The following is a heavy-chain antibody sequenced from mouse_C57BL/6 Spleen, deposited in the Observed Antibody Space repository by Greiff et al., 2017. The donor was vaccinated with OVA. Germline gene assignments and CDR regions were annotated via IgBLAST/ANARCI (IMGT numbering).Heavy chain of an antibody. V-gene: IGHV1-64*01. J-gene: IGHJ3*01. D-gene: IGHD1-1*01. Sequence: VKLQQSGAELVKPGASVKLSCKASGYTFTSYWMHWVKQRPGQGLEWIGMIHPNSGSTNYNEKFKSKATLTVDKSSSTAYMQLSSLTSEDSAVYYCAREGVTTVAPFAYWGQGTLVTVSA. CDR2: IHPNSGST. CDR3: AREGVTTVAPFAY. CDR1: GYTFTSYW.